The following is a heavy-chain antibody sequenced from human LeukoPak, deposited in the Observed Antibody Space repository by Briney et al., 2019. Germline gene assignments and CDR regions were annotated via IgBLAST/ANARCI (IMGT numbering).Heavy chain of an antibody. J-gene: IGHJ4*02. Sequence: ASVKVSCKASGYTFTSYAMHWVRQAPGQRLEWMGWINAGNGNTKYSQEFQGRVTITRDTSASTAYMELSSLRSEGMAVYYCARGYYYDSSDLDYWGQGTLVTVSS. CDR2: INAGNGNT. CDR3: ARGYYYDSSDLDY. D-gene: IGHD3-22*01. V-gene: IGHV1-3*03. CDR1: GYTFTSYA.